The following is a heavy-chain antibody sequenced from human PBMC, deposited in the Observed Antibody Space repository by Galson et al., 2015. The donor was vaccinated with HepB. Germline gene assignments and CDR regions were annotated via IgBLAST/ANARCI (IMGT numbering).Heavy chain of an antibody. D-gene: IGHD4-23*01. CDR1: GFTFNNND. Sequence: SLRLSCAASGFTFNNNDMSWVRQAPGKGLEWVANINQNGRSKNYVDSVKGRFTISRDNTKNSVYLEMNSLRVEDTAIYYCAKNGGNLDYWGQGTLVTVSS. J-gene: IGHJ4*02. CDR3: AKNGGNLDY. CDR2: INQNGRSK. V-gene: IGHV3-7*05.